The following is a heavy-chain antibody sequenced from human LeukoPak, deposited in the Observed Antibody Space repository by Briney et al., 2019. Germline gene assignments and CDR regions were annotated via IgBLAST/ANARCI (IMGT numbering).Heavy chain of an antibody. CDR3: ATEDPPGIAARGAKPFDY. CDR2: SDPEDGET. Sequence: ASVKVSCKVSGYTLTELSMHWVRQATGKGLEWMGGSDPEDGETIYAQKFQGRVTMTEDTSTDTAYMELSSLRSEDTAVYYCATEDPPGIAARGAKPFDYWGQGTLVTVSS. CDR1: GYTLTELS. D-gene: IGHD6-13*01. V-gene: IGHV1-24*01. J-gene: IGHJ4*02.